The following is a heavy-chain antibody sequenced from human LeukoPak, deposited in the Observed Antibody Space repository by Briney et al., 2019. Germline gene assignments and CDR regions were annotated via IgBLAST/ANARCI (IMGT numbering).Heavy chain of an antibody. CDR1: GFTFSGYW. Sequence: GGSLRLSCTASGFTFSGYWMHWVRQAPGKGLVWVSRIYSDGSGTSYAESVKGRFTISRDNAKYTLFLQMNSLTAEDTAVYYCATDRGHAFDIWGQGAMVTVS. D-gene: IGHD3-10*01. V-gene: IGHV3-74*01. J-gene: IGHJ3*02. CDR3: ATDRGHAFDI. CDR2: IYSDGSGT.